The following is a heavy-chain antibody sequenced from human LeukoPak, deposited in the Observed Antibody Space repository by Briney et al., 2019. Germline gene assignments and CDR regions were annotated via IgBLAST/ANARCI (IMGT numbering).Heavy chain of an antibody. J-gene: IGHJ4*02. CDR1: GFTFSSYG. D-gene: IGHD3-16*01. V-gene: IGHV3-33*01. CDR2: LWYDGSNK. CDR3: ARVGGYFDY. Sequence: PGRSLRLSCAASGFTFSSYGMHWVRQAPGKGLGWVAVLWYDGSNKYYAESVKGRFTISRDNSKNTLYLQKNSLRAEDTAVYYCARVGGYFDYWGRGTLVTVSS.